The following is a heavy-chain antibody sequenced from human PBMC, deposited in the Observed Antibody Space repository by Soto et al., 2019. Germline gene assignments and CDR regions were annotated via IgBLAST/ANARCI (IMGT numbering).Heavy chain of an antibody. J-gene: IGHJ4*02. V-gene: IGHV4-59*01. CDR1: GGSISSYY. CDR2: IYYSGST. D-gene: IGHD3-22*01. CDR3: AITPDYYDSSGYPDY. Sequence: QVQLQESGPGLVKPSETLSLTCTVSGGSISSYYWSWIRQPPGKGLEWIGYIYYSGSTNYNPSLKSRVTISVDTSKNQFALKLSSVTAADTAVYDCAITPDYYDSSGYPDYWGQGTLVTVSS.